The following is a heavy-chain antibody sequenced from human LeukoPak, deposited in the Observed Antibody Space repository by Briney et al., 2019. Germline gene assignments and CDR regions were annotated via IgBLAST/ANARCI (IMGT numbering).Heavy chain of an antibody. D-gene: IGHD3-16*01. V-gene: IGHV1-46*01. CDR2: INPSVGNT. J-gene: IGHJ5*02. CDR1: GYTFTTYY. CDR3: ARDGSDTIRSFDP. Sequence: ASVKVSCKASGYTFTTYYINWVRQAPGQGLEWMGIINPSVGNTIYAQQFQGRVTMTVDTSTSTVYMELSSLRSKDTAGDYYARDGSDTIRSFDPWGQGTLVTVSS.